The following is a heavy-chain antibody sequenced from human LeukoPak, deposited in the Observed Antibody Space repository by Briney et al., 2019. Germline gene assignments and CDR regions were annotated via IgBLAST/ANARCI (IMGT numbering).Heavy chain of an antibody. CDR2: ISYDGSNK. CDR3: ARDRYSSSWLALDY. V-gene: IGHV3-30*04. J-gene: IGHJ4*02. CDR1: GFTFSSYA. Sequence: GGSLKLSCAASGFTFSSYAMHWVRQAPGKGLEWVAVISYDGSNKYYTDSVKGRFTISRDNSKNTLYLQMNSLRAEDTAVCYCARDRYSSSWLALDYWGRGTLVTVSS. D-gene: IGHD6-13*01.